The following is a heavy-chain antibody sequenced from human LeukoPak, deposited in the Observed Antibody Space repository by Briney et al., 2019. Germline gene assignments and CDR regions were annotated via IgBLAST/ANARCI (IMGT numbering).Heavy chain of an antibody. D-gene: IGHD3-16*01. CDR1: GFTFGDYA. J-gene: IGHJ3*01. CDR2: MKGDGSEI. CDR3: ARPAYTAAYDL. V-gene: IGHV3-7*01. Sequence: GGSLRLSCTASGFTFGDYAMSWFRQAPGKGLEWVANMKGDGSEIHYVDSVKGRFTISRDNARNSLFLQMNGLRPEDTAVYYCARPAYTAAYDLWGQGTMVTVSS.